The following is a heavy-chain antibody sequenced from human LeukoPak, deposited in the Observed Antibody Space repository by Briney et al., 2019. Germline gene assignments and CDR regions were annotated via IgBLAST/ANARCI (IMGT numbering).Heavy chain of an antibody. Sequence: SETLSLTCTVSGGSISSYYWSWIRQPPGKGLEWIGYIYYSGSTNYNPSLKSRVTISVDTSKNQFSLKLSSVTAADTAVYYCARVERRPYYYDSSGYYYGAFDIWGQGTMVTVSS. CDR2: IYYSGST. V-gene: IGHV4-59*01. J-gene: IGHJ3*02. CDR1: GGSISSYY. CDR3: ARVERRPYYYDSSGYYYGAFDI. D-gene: IGHD3-22*01.